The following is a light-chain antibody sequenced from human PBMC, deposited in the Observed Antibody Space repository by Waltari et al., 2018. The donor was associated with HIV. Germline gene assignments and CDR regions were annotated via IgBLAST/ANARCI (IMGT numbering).Light chain of an antibody. J-gene: IGLJ2*01. V-gene: IGLV1-51*01. CDR1: NSNIGNNY. Sequence: QSVLTQPPSVSAAPGQKVTISCSGSNSNIGNNYVSWYQQLPGTAPKLLIYEHNKRPSVSPDRFSGSKSCTSAALVITGLQTGDEADYYCGTWDSSLSAGVFGGGTKLTVL. CDR3: GTWDSSLSAGV. CDR2: EHN.